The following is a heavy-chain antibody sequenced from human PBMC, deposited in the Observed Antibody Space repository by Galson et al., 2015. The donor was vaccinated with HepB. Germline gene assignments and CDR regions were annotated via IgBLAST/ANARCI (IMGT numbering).Heavy chain of an antibody. V-gene: IGHV1-46*01. J-gene: IGHJ3*02. Sequence: SVKVSCKASGYTFTNYYFHWVRQAPGQGLEWMGIINPSGGSTSYAQKFQGRVTMTRDTSTSTVYMELSSLRSEDTAVYYCARQRGHGGAFDIWGQGTMVTVSS. CDR1: GYTFTNYY. D-gene: IGHD5-12*01. CDR2: INPSGGST. CDR3: ARQRGHGGAFDI.